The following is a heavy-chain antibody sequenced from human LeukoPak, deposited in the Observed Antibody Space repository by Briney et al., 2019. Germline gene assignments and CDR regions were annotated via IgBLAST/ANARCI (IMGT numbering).Heavy chain of an antibody. CDR2: ISSSSSYI. D-gene: IGHD3-10*01. V-gene: IGHV3-21*01. CDR1: GFTFSSYS. J-gene: IGHJ4*02. CDR3: ARVLDHGSGRFIRQYYFDY. Sequence: GGSLRLSCAASGFTFSSYSMNWVRQAPGKGLEWVSSISSSSSYIYYADSVKGRFTISRDNAKNSLYLQMNSLRAEDTAVYYCARVLDHGSGRFIRQYYFDYWGQGTLVTVSS.